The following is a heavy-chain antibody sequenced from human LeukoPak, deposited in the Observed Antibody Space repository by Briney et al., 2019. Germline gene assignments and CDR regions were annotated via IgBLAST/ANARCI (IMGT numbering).Heavy chain of an antibody. Sequence: PRRSLRLSCAASGFTFYDYAMLWVRHAPRKSLEWVSGICWNSGSIGYAHSMKGRFTISRDNAKNSLSLQMNSLRAEATALYYCARDISGYNDNWGQGNLVTVSS. D-gene: IGHD3-22*01. V-gene: IGHV3-9*01. CDR3: ARDISGYNDN. CDR1: GFTFYDYA. CDR2: ICWNSGSI. J-gene: IGHJ4*02.